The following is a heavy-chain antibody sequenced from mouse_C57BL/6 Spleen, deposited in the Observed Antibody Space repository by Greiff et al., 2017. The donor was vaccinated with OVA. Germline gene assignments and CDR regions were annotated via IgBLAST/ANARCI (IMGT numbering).Heavy chain of an antibody. Sequence: QVQLKQSGPELVKPGASVKISCKASGYAFSSSWMNWVKQRPGKGLEWIGRIYPGDGDTNYNGKFKGKATLTADKSSSTAYMQLSSLTSEDSAVYFCASTVVVLYYFDYWGQGTTLTVSS. J-gene: IGHJ2*01. CDR2: IYPGDGDT. CDR1: GYAFSSSW. D-gene: IGHD1-1*01. CDR3: ASTVVVLYYFDY. V-gene: IGHV1-82*01.